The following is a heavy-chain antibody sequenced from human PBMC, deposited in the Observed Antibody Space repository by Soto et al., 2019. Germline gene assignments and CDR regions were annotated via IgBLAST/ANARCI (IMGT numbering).Heavy chain of an antibody. V-gene: IGHV2-5*02. CDR3: AQIVVGGLGYYFDF. CDR1: GFSLSSTRMA. D-gene: IGHD3-22*01. J-gene: IGHJ4*02. Sequence: QITLKESGPTLVKPTQTLTLTCTFSGFSLSSTRMAVGWIRQPPGKALEWLALLYWDDDKRYSPFLKSRLTNTKDTSKYLVVLTMSSMDPGDTSRYYCAQIVVGGLGYYFDFWGQGTLVTVSA. CDR2: LYWDDDK.